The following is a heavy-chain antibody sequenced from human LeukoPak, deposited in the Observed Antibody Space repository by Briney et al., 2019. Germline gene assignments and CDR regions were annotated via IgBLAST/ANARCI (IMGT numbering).Heavy chain of an antibody. D-gene: IGHD3-22*01. CDR1: GYTFTSYD. CDR3: ARGSYYDSSGYSGY. V-gene: IGHV1-8*01. Sequence: ASVKVSCKASGYTFTSYDINWVRQATGQGLEWMGWMNPNSGNTGYAQKFQGRVTMTTDTSTSTAYMELRSLRSDDTAVYYCARGSYYDSSGYSGYWGQGTLVTVSS. J-gene: IGHJ4*02. CDR2: MNPNSGNT.